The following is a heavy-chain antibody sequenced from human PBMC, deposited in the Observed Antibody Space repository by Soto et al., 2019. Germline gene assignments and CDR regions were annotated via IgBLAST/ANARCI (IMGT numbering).Heavy chain of an antibody. Sequence: QVQLVESGGGVVQPGTSLRLSCAASGFTFIYGMHWVRQAPGKGLEWVSFISYDGNIKYYADFVKGRFTVSNDNSGNTLHLEMSSLRIEDTAFYYCAKAGGKLSTPFDPWGQGTLVTVSP. J-gene: IGHJ5*02. V-gene: IGHV3-30*18. CDR3: AKAGGKLSTPFDP. CDR2: ISYDGNIK. D-gene: IGHD2-15*01. CDR1: GFTFIYG.